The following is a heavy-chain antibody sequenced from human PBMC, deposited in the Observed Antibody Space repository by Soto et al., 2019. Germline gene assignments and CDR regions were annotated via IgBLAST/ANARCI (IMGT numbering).Heavy chain of an antibody. CDR2: MNPNTGNS. CDR3: ARRAETNGWNGFGADKYYFDF. V-gene: IGHV1-8*01. Sequence: QVQLVQSGAEVRKPGASVKVSCEASGYTFTSYDIYWVRQATGQGLEWMGWMNPNTGNSGYAQKFQGRVPMTSDTSISTAHMGLSSLRSEDTAVYYCARRAETNGWNGFGADKYYFDFWGQGTLVTVSS. CDR1: GYTFTSYD. D-gene: IGHD1-1*01. J-gene: IGHJ4*02.